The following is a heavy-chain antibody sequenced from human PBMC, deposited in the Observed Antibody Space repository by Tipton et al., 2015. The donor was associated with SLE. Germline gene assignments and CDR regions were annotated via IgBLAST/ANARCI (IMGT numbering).Heavy chain of an antibody. Sequence: TLSLTCTVSGGSIIGYYWSWIRQPAGEGPEWIWRIYTGGRTIHNPSLHSRVTMSLYTSKSQFSLKLTSVTAADTAVYYCARDWGGEALDFWGQGTLVTVSS. CDR3: ARDWGGEALDF. CDR1: GGSIIGYY. V-gene: IGHV4-4*07. D-gene: IGHD2-21*01. CDR2: IYTGGRT. J-gene: IGHJ4*02.